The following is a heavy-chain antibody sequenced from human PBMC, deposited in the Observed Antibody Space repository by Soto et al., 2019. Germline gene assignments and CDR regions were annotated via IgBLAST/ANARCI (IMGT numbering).Heavy chain of an antibody. D-gene: IGHD2-15*01. CDR1: GFTFSSYA. CDR2: ISGSGGST. J-gene: IGHJ4*02. V-gene: IGHV3-23*01. Sequence: GGSLRLSCAASGFTFSSYAMSWVRQAPGKGLEWVSAISGSGGSTYYADSVKGRFTISRDNSKNTLYLQMNSLRAEDTAVYYCAKIDTEYCSGGSCHRGYFDYWGQGTLVTVSS. CDR3: AKIDTEYCSGGSCHRGYFDY.